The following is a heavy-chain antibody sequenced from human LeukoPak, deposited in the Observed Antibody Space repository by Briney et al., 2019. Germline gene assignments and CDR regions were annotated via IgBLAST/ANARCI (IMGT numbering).Heavy chain of an antibody. CDR3: ARGTWYGTFDI. J-gene: IGHJ3*02. V-gene: IGHV4-31*03. CDR2: IYYSGST. CDR1: GGSISSGGYY. D-gene: IGHD6-13*01. Sequence: SQTLSPTCTVSGGSISSGGYYWNWIRQHPGKGLEWIGHIYYSGSTYYNPSLKSRITISVDTSKGQFSLKLSSVTAADTAVYYCARGTWYGTFDIWGQGTMVTVSS.